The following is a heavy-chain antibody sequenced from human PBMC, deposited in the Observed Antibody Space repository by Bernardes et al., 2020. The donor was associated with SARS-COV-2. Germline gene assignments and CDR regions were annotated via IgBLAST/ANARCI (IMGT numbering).Heavy chain of an antibody. CDR2: ISSSSSYI. V-gene: IGHV3-21*01. Sequence: GSLRLSCAASGFTFSSYSMNWVRQAPGKGLEWVSSISSSSSYIYYADSVKGRFTISRDNAKNSLYLQMNSLRAEDTAVYYCARRPVIGYCSSTSCYYGMDVWGQGTTVTVSS. J-gene: IGHJ6*02. CDR1: GFTFSSYS. D-gene: IGHD2-2*01. CDR3: ARRPVIGYCSSTSCYYGMDV.